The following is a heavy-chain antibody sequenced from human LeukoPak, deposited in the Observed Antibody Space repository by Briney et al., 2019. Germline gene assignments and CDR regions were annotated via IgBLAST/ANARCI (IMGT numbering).Heavy chain of an antibody. CDR1: GYSISSGYY. D-gene: IGHD6-13*01. CDR2: IYHSGST. Sequence: SETLSLTCTVSGYSISSGYYWGWIRQPPGKGLEWIGSIYHSGSTYYNPSLKSRVTISVDTSKNQFSLKLSSVTAADTAVYYCARGGAGYSSSYPSRFDPWGQGILVSVSS. V-gene: IGHV4-38-2*02. J-gene: IGHJ5*02. CDR3: ARGGAGYSSSYPSRFDP.